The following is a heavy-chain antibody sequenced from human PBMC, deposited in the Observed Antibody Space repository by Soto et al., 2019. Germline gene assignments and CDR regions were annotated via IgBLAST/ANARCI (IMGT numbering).Heavy chain of an antibody. D-gene: IGHD5-12*01. CDR3: ANQRGGYDRDFDY. CDR1: GSTVSSNY. J-gene: IGHJ4*02. Sequence: EVQLVESGGGLVQPGGSLRLSCAASGSTVSSNYMSWVRQAPGKGLEWVSVIYSDGSTYYADSVKGRFTISRDNSKNTLYLQMNSLRAEDTAVYYCANQRGGYDRDFDYWGQGTLVTASS. V-gene: IGHV3-66*01. CDR2: IYSDGST.